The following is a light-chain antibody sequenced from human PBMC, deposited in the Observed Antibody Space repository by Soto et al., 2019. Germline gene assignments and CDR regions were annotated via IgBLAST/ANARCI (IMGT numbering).Light chain of an antibody. J-gene: IGKJ1*01. CDR1: QGISSA. CDR3: QQDYIYPRT. CDR2: DAS. V-gene: IGKV1-13*02. Sequence: GDRVTITCRASQGISSALAWYQQKPGKAPKLLIYDASSLESGVPSRFSGSGSGTDFTLNISSLQPEDSATYYCQQDYIYPRTFGQGTKVDIK.